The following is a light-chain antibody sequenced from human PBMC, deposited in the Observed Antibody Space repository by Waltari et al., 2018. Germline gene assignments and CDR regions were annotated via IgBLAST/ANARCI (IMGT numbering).Light chain of an antibody. Sequence: EIVLTQYPGTLSLSPGERATLSCRASQSVRRTLAWYQQKPGQAPRLLIYDASTRATGIPDRFSGSGSGTDFRLTISRLEPEDFAVYFCQKYGTLPATFGQGTKVEIK. J-gene: IGKJ1*01. CDR2: DAS. V-gene: IGKV3-20*01. CDR1: QSVRRT. CDR3: QKYGTLPAT.